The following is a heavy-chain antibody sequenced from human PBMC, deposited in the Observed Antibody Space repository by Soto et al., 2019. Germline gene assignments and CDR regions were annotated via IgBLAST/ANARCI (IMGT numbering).Heavy chain of an antibody. CDR2: IDPSDSAT. D-gene: IGHD6-19*01. Sequence: PGESLKISCKGSGYSFAGYWITWVRQRPGKGLEWLGRIDPSDSATNYSPSFRGHVTISGDRSISTVYLQWSSLQASDTAVYYCARVAVATRGIDYWGQGTLVTVSS. J-gene: IGHJ4*02. V-gene: IGHV5-10-1*01. CDR1: GYSFAGYW. CDR3: ARVAVATRGIDY.